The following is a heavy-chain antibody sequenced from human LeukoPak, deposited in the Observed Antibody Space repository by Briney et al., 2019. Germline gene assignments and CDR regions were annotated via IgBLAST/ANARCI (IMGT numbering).Heavy chain of an antibody. V-gene: IGHV4-34*01. Sequence: PSETLSLTCAVYGGSFSTYYWSWIRQSPGKGLEWIAEINHRGDTNYNPSVKSRVTISVDTSKNQFSLKLSSMTAADTAVYYCARDRGGYYFDYWGQGTLVPVSS. CDR2: INHRGDT. CDR1: GGSFSTYY. J-gene: IGHJ4*02. CDR3: ARDRGGYYFDY. D-gene: IGHD6-25*01.